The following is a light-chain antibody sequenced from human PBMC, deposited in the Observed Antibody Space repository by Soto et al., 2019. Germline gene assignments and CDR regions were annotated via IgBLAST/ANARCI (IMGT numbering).Light chain of an antibody. CDR2: GAS. V-gene: IGKV3-11*01. CDR1: QSVSSS. J-gene: IGKJ5*01. Sequence: EIVLTQSPATLSLSPGERATLSCRASQSVSSSLAWYQQKPGQAPRLLIYGASTRATGIPARFSGSGSGTDFTLTISSLEPEDFAAYYCQQRNMWPPITFGQGTRLEIK. CDR3: QQRNMWPPIT.